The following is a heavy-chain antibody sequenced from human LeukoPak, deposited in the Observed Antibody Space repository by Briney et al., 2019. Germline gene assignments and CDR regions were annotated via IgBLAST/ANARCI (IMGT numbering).Heavy chain of an antibody. CDR1: GGTFSSYA. D-gene: IGHD4-23*01. Sequence: SVKVSCKASGGTFSSYAISWVRQAPGQGLEWMGGIIPIFGTANYAQKFQGRVTITADESTSTAYMELSSLRSEDTAVYYCARGGRLAGTTVASGAFDIWGQGTMVTVSS. J-gene: IGHJ3*02. V-gene: IGHV1-69*01. CDR3: ARGGRLAGTTVASGAFDI. CDR2: IIPIFGTA.